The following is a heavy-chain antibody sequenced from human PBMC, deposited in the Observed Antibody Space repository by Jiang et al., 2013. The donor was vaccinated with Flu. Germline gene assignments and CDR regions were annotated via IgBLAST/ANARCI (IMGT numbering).Heavy chain of an antibody. CDR2: IRSKAYGGTT. CDR1: GFTFGDYA. D-gene: IGHD6-13*01. J-gene: IGHJ4*02. CDR3: TRDTGSSGWSGGDLIDY. Sequence: VQLLESGGGLVKPGRSLRLSCTASGFTFGDYAMSWFRQAPGKGLEWVGFIRSKAYGGTTEYAASVKGRFTISRDDSKSIAYLQMNSLKTEDTAVYYCTRDTGSSGWSGGDLIDYWGQGTLVTVSS. V-gene: IGHV3-49*05.